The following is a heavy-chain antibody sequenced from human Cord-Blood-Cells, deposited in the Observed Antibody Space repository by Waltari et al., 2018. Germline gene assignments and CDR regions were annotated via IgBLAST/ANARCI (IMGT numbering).Heavy chain of an antibody. J-gene: IGHJ6*02. D-gene: IGHD3-10*01. CDR3: ARDRIHGSGSYRQRDYYYGMDV. CDR2: ISYDGSNK. V-gene: IGHV3-30-3*01. Sequence: QVQLVESGGGVVQPGRSLRLSCAASGFTFSSYAMHWVRQAPGKGLEWVAVISYDGSNKYYADSVKGRFTISRDNSKNTLYLQMNSLRAEDTAVYYCARDRIHGSGSYRQRDYYYGMDVWGQGP. CDR1: GFTFSSYA.